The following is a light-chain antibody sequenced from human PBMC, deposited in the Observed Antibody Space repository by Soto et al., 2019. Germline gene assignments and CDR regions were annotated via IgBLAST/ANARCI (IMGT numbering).Light chain of an antibody. V-gene: IGKV3-20*01. CDR1: QSVSSSY. CDR2: GAS. J-gene: IGKJ4*01. CDR3: QQYDVTPPNT. Sequence: EIVLTQSPGTLSLSPGERATLSCRASQSVSSSYLGWYQQTPGQAPRLLIYGASSRATGIPDRFSGSGSGTDFTLTISRLEPEDFAFYYCQQYDVTPPNTFGGGTKVDIK.